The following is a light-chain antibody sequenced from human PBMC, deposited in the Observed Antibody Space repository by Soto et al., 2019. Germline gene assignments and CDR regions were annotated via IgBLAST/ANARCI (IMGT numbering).Light chain of an antibody. J-gene: IGKJ1*01. CDR2: AAS. CDR1: QDISSF. Sequence: DIQMTQSPSSLSASVGDRVTITCRASQDISSFLAWYQQKPGKVPKLLIYAASTLQSGVPSRFSGSGSGTDFTLTISCLQSEDFATYYCQQYYSYPRAFGQGTKVDI. CDR3: QQYYSYPRA. V-gene: IGKV1-27*01.